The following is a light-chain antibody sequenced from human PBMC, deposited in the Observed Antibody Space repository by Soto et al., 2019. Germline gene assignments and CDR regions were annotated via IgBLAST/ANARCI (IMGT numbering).Light chain of an antibody. CDR1: QGISSW. V-gene: IGKV1D-12*01. J-gene: IGKJ1*01. CDR3: QQYNNYSPTWT. CDR2: ATS. Sequence: DIQMTQSPSSVSASVGDRVTITCRASQGISSWLAWYQQKPGKAPKLLIYATSSLQSGVPPRFSGSISGTDFTLTISSLQPEDYATYYCQQYNNYSPTWTFGRGTKVEVK.